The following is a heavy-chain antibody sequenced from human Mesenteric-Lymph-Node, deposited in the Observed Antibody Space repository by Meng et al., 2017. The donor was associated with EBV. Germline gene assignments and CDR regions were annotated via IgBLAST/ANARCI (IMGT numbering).Heavy chain of an antibody. CDR3: ARGVYYGDYAFGY. V-gene: IGHV4-34*01. CDR2: INHSGST. Sequence: VQLHPWGAGLLKPSETLSVTCAVFGGSFSGYYWSWIRQPPGKGLEWIGEINHSGSTNYNPSLKSRVNISVDTSKNQFSLKLSSVTAADTAVYYCARGVYYGDYAFGYWGQGTLVTVSS. D-gene: IGHD4-17*01. J-gene: IGHJ4*02. CDR1: GGSFSGYY.